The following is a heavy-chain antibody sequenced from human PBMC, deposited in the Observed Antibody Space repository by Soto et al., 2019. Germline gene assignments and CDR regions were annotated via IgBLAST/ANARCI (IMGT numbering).Heavy chain of an antibody. D-gene: IGHD3-3*01. V-gene: IGHV5-51*01. CDR1: GYNFAGYW. Sequence: SGKGSGYNFAGYWIAWVRQMPGKGLELMGIIYPSDSDTRYRPSFQGQVTISADKSISSAYLQWSSLRASDTAMYYCARGGVSTRTFDYWGQGTPVTVSS. J-gene: IGHJ4*02. CDR2: IYPSDSDT. CDR3: ARGGVSTRTFDY.